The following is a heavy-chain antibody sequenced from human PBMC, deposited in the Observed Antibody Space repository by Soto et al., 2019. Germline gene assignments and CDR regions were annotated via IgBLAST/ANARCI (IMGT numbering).Heavy chain of an antibody. J-gene: IGHJ4*02. D-gene: IGHD4-17*01. CDR1: GFTFSNPW. CDR2: IKSKPNGGTT. CDR3: TTDLPGAISDF. Sequence: VGPLRLSCAASGFTFSNPWMNWVRQAPGKGLEWVGRIKSKPNGGTTDYATPVKGRFIISRDDSKTTVSLQMNSLKTEDTAVYYGTTDLPGAISDFWGQGTLVTVSS. V-gene: IGHV3-15*07.